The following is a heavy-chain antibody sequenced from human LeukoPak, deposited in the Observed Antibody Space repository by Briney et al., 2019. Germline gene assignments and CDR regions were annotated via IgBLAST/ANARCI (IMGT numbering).Heavy chain of an antibody. CDR3: ARHSWDYYDSSGYYHDAFDI. Sequence: SETLSLTCTVSSGSFSNYYWSWLRQPPGKGLEWIAYIYYNGNTNSNPSLKSRVTMSVDTSKNQFSLKLSSVTAADTAVYYCARHSWDYYDSSGYYHDAFDIWGQGTMVTVSS. D-gene: IGHD3-22*01. CDR1: SGSFSNYY. CDR2: IYYNGNT. J-gene: IGHJ3*02. V-gene: IGHV4-59*08.